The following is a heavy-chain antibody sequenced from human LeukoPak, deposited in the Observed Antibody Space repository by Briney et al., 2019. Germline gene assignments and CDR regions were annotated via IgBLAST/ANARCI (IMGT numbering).Heavy chain of an antibody. CDR3: TTDEWFGELSDY. V-gene: IGHV3-15*01. CDR2: IKSKTDGGTT. J-gene: IGHJ4*02. D-gene: IGHD3-10*01. Sequence: PGGSLRLSCAASGFTFSSYSMNWVRQAPGKGLEWVGRIKSKTDGGTTDYAAPVKGRFTISRDDSKNTLYLQMNSLKTEDTAVYYCTTDEWFGELSDYWGQGTLVTVSS. CDR1: GFTFSSYS.